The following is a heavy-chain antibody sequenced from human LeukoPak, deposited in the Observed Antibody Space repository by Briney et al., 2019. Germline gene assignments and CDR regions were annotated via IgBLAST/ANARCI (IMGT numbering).Heavy chain of an antibody. J-gene: IGHJ4*02. CDR2: INSNGGST. CDR3: AREGSYGDSDY. V-gene: IGHV3-64*01. D-gene: IGHD5-18*01. CDR1: GFTFSSFS. Sequence: PGGSLRLSCIASGFTFSSFSLNWVRHAPGKGLEYVSAINSNGGSTYYANSVKGRFTISRDNSRSTLYLQMGILRAEDMAVYYCAREGSYGDSDYWGQGTLVTVSS.